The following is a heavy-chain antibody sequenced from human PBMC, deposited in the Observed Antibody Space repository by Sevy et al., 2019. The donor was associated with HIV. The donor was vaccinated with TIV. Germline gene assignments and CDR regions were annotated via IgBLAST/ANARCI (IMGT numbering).Heavy chain of an antibody. D-gene: IGHD2-21*02. V-gene: IGHV3-23*01. CDR3: AKTLQKLPFHPHYFDY. Sequence: GGSLRLSCAASGFTLTSYTMNWVRQAPGKGLEWVASISATGGSTYYADSVKGRFTISRDVSKGTLYLQMNSLTAEDTAIFYCAKTLQKLPFHPHYFDYWGQGNLVNVSS. CDR1: GFTLTSYT. J-gene: IGHJ4*02. CDR2: ISATGGST.